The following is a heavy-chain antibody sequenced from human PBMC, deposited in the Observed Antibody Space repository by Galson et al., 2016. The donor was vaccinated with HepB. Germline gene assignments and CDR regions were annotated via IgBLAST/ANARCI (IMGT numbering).Heavy chain of an antibody. J-gene: IGHJ3*02. Sequence: SLRLSCADSSNYMGWVRQAPGTGLEWVSVLFSAGRTYYAGSVKGRFTISSDNSKNTLYLQMNNVRAEDTAIYYCASLRWELLVTRTKPFEIWGQGTMVTVSS. V-gene: IGHV3-53*01. CDR1: SNY. CDR3: ASLRWELLVTRTKPFEI. D-gene: IGHD1-26*01. CDR2: LFSAGRT.